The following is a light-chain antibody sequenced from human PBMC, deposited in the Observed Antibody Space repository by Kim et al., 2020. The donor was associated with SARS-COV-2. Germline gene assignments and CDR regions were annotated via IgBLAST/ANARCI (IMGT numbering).Light chain of an antibody. CDR1: QSISTY. J-gene: IGKJ1*01. CDR2: TAS. V-gene: IGKV1-39*01. CDR3: QQGYTTPPT. Sequence: DIQMTQSPSSLSASVGDRVTITCRAGQSISTYLNWYQQQPGKAPKLLIYTASSLQRGVPARFSGSGSGTDFTLTISSLQPEDFATYYCQQGYTTPPTFGQGTKVDIK.